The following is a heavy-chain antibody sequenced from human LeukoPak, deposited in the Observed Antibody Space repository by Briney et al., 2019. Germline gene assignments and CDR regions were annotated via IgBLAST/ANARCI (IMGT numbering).Heavy chain of an antibody. V-gene: IGHV4-30-2*01. D-gene: IGHD3-10*01. CDR3: ARDGLVRGYFDY. CDR1: GGSISSGGYY. Sequence: SETLSLTCTVSGGSISSGGYYWSWIRQPPGKGLEWIGYIYHSGSTYYNPSLKSRVTISVDRSKNQFSLKLSSVTAADTAVYYCARDGLVRGYFDYWGQGTLVTVSS. J-gene: IGHJ4*02. CDR2: IYHSGST.